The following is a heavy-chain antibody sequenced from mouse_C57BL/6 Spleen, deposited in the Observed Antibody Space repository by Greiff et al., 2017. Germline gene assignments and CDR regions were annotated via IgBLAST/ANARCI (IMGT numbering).Heavy chain of an antibody. CDR2: IRLKSDNYAT. Sequence: EVMLVESGGGLVQPGGSMKLSCVASGFTFSNYWMNWVRQSPEKGLEWVAQIRLKSDNYATHYAESVKGRFTISRDDSKSSVYLQINNLRAEDTGIYYCTGAYGSRTGPPFDYWGQGTTLTVSS. V-gene: IGHV6-3*01. J-gene: IGHJ2*01. CDR1: GFTFSNYW. D-gene: IGHD1-1*01. CDR3: TGAYGSRTGPPFDY.